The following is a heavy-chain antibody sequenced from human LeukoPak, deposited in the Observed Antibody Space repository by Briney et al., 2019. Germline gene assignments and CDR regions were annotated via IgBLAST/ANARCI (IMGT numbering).Heavy chain of an antibody. CDR2: ISASGGST. D-gene: IGHD2-15*01. V-gene: IGHV3-23*01. CDR1: GFTLSTSA. CDR3: SKDTCNGGSCYDYESGP. Sequence: GGSLRLSCAASGFTLSTSAITCVRQAPGKGLEWVSGISASGGSTYYADSVKGRFTISRDNSKNTLYLQVNSLRAEDTAIYYCSKDTCNGGSCYDYESGPWGQGTLVTVSS. J-gene: IGHJ5*02.